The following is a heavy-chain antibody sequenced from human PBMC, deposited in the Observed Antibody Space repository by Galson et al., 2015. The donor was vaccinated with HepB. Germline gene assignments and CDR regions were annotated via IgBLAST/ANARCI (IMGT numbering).Heavy chain of an antibody. J-gene: IGHJ4*02. D-gene: IGHD6-13*01. CDR3: ARGRGVATPIDY. Sequence: SLRLPCAASRLIVNNNYMTWVRQAPGKGRDWVSVNYTGGSTYYAVSVKGRFTVSRDKSKNTLYLQMTSLRAEDTAMYYCARGRGVATPIDYWGQGTLVTVSS. V-gene: IGHV3-66*01. CDR2: NYTGGST. CDR1: RLIVNNNY.